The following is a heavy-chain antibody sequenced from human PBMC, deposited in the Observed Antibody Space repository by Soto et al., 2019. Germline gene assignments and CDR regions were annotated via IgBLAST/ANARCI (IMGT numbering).Heavy chain of an antibody. CDR1: GYTFTSYP. CDR3: ARDRGGYCSGGSCSEAWFDP. Sequence: QVQLLQSGAEAKKPGASVKVSCEASGYTFTSYPIHWVRQAPGQRLEWMGWINTGNGYTKYSQKFQARVTITRDTSASTSYMLRSRLRSEDTAVYYGARDRGGYCSGGSCSEAWFDPWGQGTLVTVSS. CDR2: INTGNGYT. J-gene: IGHJ5*02. D-gene: IGHD2-15*01. V-gene: IGHV1-3*04.